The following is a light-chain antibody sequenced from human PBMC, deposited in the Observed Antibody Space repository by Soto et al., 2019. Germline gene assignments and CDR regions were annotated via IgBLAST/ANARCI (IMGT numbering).Light chain of an antibody. CDR2: GNS. CDR3: QSYDSSNASV. Sequence: QSVLTQPPSVSGAPGQRVTISCTGSSSNIGAGYDVHWYQQLPGTAPKVLIYGNSNRPSGVPDRFSASKSGTSASLAITGHQAEDEADYYCQSYDSSNASVFGGGTQLTVL. CDR1: SSNIGAGYD. J-gene: IGLJ2*01. V-gene: IGLV1-40*01.